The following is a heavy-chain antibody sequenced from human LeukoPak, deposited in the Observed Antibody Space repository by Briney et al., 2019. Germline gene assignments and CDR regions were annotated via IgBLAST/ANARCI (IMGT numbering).Heavy chain of an antibody. V-gene: IGHV6-1*01. CDR2: TYYRSKWYN. CDR1: GDIVSRNRVA. J-gene: IGHJ3*02. Sequence: SQTLSLTCGISGDIVSRNRVAWNWIRQSPSRGLEWLGRTYYRSKWYNDYAMSVKSRITINPDTSKNQFSLQLNSVTPEDTAVYFCARGQWTAFDIWGQGTMVTVSS. D-gene: IGHD2-8*01. CDR3: ARGQWTAFDI.